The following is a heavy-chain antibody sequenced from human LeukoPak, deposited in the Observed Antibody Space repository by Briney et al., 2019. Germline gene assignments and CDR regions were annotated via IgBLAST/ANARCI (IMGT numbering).Heavy chain of an antibody. D-gene: IGHD4-17*01. V-gene: IGHV3-23*01. J-gene: IGHJ4*02. CDR3: ANEIRPNDY. Sequence: PGGSLRLSCAVSGVRFSNYAMTWVRQAPGKGLEWVSTISASGSNTYYADSVKGRFTISRDNSKNTLYLQMNSLRVEDTAIYYCANEIRPNDYWGRGTLVTVAS. CDR2: ISASGSNT. CDR1: GVRFSNYA.